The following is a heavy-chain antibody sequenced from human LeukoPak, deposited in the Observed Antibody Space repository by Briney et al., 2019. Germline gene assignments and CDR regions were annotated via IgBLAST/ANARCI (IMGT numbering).Heavy chain of an antibody. J-gene: IGHJ3*02. D-gene: IGHD6-6*01. CDR2: IYSGGST. V-gene: IGHV3-66*01. CDR3: AREVAASRYAFDI. Sequence: GGSLGLSCAASGFTVSSSYMSWVRQAPGKGLEWVSVIYSGGSTYYADSVKGRFTISRDNSKNTLYLQMNSLRAEDTAVYYCAREVAASRYAFDIWGQGTMVTVSS. CDR1: GFTVSSSY.